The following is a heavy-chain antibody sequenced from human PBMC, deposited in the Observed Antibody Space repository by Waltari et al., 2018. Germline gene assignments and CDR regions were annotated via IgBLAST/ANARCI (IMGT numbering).Heavy chain of an antibody. V-gene: IGHV3-7*01. CDR1: GFTFSSYW. CDR3: ARDMVVVAAFDY. J-gene: IGHJ4*02. CDR2: IRQDGSEK. Sequence: EVQLVESGGGLVQPGGSLRLSCAASGFTFSSYWMSWVRQAPGKGLGWVANIRQDGSEKYYVDSVKGRFTISRDNAKNSLYLQMNSLRAEDTAVYYCARDMVVVAAFDYWGQGTLVTVSS. D-gene: IGHD2-15*01.